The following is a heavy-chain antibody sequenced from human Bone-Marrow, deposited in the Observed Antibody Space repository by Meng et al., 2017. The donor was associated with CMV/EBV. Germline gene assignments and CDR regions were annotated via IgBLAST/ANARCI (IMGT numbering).Heavy chain of an antibody. CDR3: ARAYYDSSALFPY. CDR2: INPNSGGT. D-gene: IGHD3-22*01. Sequence: ASVKVSCKASGYTFTGYYMHWVRQAPGQGLEWMGWINPNSGGTNYAQKFQGRVTMTRDTSISTAYMELSRLRSDDTAVYYCARAYYDSSALFPYWSQGTLVTVSS. V-gene: IGHV1-2*02. J-gene: IGHJ4*02. CDR1: GYTFTGYY.